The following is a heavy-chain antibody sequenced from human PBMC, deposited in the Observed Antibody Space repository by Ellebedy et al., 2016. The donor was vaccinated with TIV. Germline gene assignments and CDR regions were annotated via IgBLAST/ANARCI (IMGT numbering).Heavy chain of an antibody. CDR3: ARDSYGDYPYYFDY. J-gene: IGHJ4*02. CDR2: IKQHGSEK. D-gene: IGHD4-17*01. V-gene: IGHV3-7*01. CDR1: GFTFSYYW. Sequence: PGGSLRLSCTASGFTFSYYWMSWVRQAPGKGLEWVANIKQHGSEKDYVDSVKGRFTIARDKAKNSLYLQMNSLRAEDTAVYYCARDSYGDYPYYFDYWGQGTLVTVSS.